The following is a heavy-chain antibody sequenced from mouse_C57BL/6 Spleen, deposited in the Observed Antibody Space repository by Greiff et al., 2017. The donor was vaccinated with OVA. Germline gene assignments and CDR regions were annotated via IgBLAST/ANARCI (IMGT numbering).Heavy chain of an antibody. V-gene: IGHV1-81*01. Sequence: QVQLQQSGAELARPGASVKLSCKASGYTFKSYGISWVKQRTGQGLEWIGEIYPRSGNTYYNEKFKGKATLTADKSSSTAYMELRSLTSEDAAVDFCARERTGTEKGFDYWGQGTLVTVSA. J-gene: IGHJ3*01. D-gene: IGHD4-1*01. CDR3: ARERTGTEKGFDY. CDR2: IYPRSGNT. CDR1: GYTFKSYG.